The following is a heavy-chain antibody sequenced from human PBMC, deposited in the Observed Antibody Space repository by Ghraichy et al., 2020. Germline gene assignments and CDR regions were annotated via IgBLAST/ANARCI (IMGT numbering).Heavy chain of an antibody. CDR1: GFTFSDYY. CDR2: ISSSGITT. J-gene: IGHJ3*02. V-gene: IGHV3-11*01. CDR3: ARVYSGSWPHAFDI. Sequence: GESLNISCAASGFTFSDYYMSWIHQAPGKGLEWLSYISSSGITTYYADSVKGRFTISRDNARNSLYLQMNSLRAEDTAVYYCARVYSGSWPHAFDIWGQGTMVTVS. D-gene: IGHD1-26*01.